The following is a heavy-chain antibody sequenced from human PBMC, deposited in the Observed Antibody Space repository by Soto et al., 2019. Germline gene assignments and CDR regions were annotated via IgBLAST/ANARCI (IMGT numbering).Heavy chain of an antibody. CDR3: ARDYDTSRGDWAYYGIDV. D-gene: IGHD3-9*01. J-gene: IGHJ6*02. V-gene: IGHV3-66*01. CDR2: IYYGGTT. CDR1: GLTVSTNY. Sequence: EVQLVESGGDLVQPGGSLRISCAASGLTVSTNYMSWVRQAPGKGLEWVSIIYYGGTTYYADSVKGRFTISRDDSKNTLYLQMHSLRAEDTAVYYCARDYDTSRGDWAYYGIDVWGQGTTVTVSS.